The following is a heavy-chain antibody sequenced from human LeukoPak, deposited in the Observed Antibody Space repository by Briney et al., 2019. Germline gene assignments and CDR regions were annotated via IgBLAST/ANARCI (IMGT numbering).Heavy chain of an antibody. J-gene: IGHJ3*02. D-gene: IGHD3-3*01. CDR1: GGSFSGYY. CDR3: ARGLNNRKSGRRFDVFEI. CDR2: VYYSGST. Sequence: SETLSLTCAVYGGSFSGYYWSWIRQPPGKGLEWIGYVYYSGSTNYNPSLKSRVTISADTSKNQFSLRLSSVTAADTAVYYCARGLNNRKSGRRFDVFEIWGQGTMVTVSS. V-gene: IGHV4-59*01.